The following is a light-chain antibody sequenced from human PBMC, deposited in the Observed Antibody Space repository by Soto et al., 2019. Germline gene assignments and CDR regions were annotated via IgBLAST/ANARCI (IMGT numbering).Light chain of an antibody. Sequence: EIVLTQSPTTLSLSPGERATLSCRASQNVNNWLAWYQQKPGQAPRLLIYNASSRATGIPARFSGSGSGTDFTLTISSLDPEDSAVYYCQHRNDWPLTFGGGTKVEIK. CDR3: QHRNDWPLT. V-gene: IGKV3-11*01. CDR2: NAS. CDR1: QNVNNW. J-gene: IGKJ4*01.